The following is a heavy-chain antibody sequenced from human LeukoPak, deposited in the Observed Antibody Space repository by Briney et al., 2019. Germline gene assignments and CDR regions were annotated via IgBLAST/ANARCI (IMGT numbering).Heavy chain of an antibody. Sequence: SVKVSCKASGGTFISYAISWVRQAPGQGLEWMGGIIPIFGTANYAQKFQGRVTITADESTSTAYMELSSLRSEDTAVYYCARDTSGYYSFDYWGQGTLITVSS. D-gene: IGHD3-22*01. J-gene: IGHJ4*02. V-gene: IGHV1-69*13. CDR3: ARDTSGYYSFDY. CDR1: GGTFISYA. CDR2: IIPIFGTA.